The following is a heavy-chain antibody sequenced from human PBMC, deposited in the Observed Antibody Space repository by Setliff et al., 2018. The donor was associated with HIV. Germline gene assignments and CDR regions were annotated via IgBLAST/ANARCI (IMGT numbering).Heavy chain of an antibody. CDR3: ARDRHYYHSGAYGGSRDSFDF. J-gene: IGHJ3*01. Sequence: SETLSLTCAVSSYSIDSGYYWAWIRQSPGRGPEWIGSVYHGGNTYYNPSLKSRVTISMDTSKNRSSLKLNSVTAADTAVYYCARDRHYYHSGAYGGSRDSFDFWGQGTMVTVSS. CDR2: VYHGGNT. CDR1: SYSIDSGYY. D-gene: IGHD3-22*01. V-gene: IGHV4-38-2*02.